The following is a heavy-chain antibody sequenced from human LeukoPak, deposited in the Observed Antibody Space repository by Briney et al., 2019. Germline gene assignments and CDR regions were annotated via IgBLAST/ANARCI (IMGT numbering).Heavy chain of an antibody. CDR3: ARHKDYYYSYMDV. CDR1: GDSISYFY. Sequence: SETLSLTCSVSGDSISYFYWSWIRQAAGKGLEWIGRISGSGSTDYNASLKSRVTISVDTSKNQFSLKLSSVTAADTAVYYCARHKDYYYSYMDVWGKGTTVTISS. CDR2: ISGSGST. V-gene: IGHV4-4*07. J-gene: IGHJ6*03.